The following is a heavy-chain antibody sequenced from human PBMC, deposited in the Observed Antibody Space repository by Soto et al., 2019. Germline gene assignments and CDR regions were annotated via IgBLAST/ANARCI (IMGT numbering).Heavy chain of an antibody. CDR2: INAGNGNT. Sequence: ASVKVSGKASGYTFTSYAMHWVRQAPGQRLEWMGWINAGNGNTKYSQKFQGRVTITRDTSASTAYMELSSLRSEDTAVYYCAREDTYYDFWSGLRPFDIWGQGTMVTVSS. CDR1: GYTFTSYA. CDR3: AREDTYYDFWSGLRPFDI. V-gene: IGHV1-3*01. J-gene: IGHJ3*02. D-gene: IGHD3-3*01.